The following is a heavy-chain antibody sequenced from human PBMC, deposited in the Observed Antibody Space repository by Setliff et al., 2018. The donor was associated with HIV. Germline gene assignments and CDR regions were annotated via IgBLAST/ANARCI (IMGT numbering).Heavy chain of an antibody. J-gene: IGHJ4*02. CDR1: GYTFTGNY. CDR2: INPNSGGT. Sequence: ASVKVSCKASGYTFTGNYIHWVRQAPGQGLEWMGWINPNSGGTNYAQKFQGRVTMTRDTSISTAYMELSRLRSDDTAVYYCARAGPYDILTGYYIYYFDYWGQGTLVTVSS. D-gene: IGHD3-9*01. V-gene: IGHV1-2*02. CDR3: ARAGPYDILTGYYIYYFDY.